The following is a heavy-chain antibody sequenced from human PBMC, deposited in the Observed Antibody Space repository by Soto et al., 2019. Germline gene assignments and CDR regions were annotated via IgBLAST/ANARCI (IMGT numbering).Heavy chain of an antibody. CDR1: GDSLFSITYY. D-gene: IGHD1-1*01. J-gene: IGHJ6*02. CDR2: IQHTGST. V-gene: IGHV4-39*01. CDR3: VRRGRLNHRWSGMDV. Sequence: QLHLQESGPGLVNPSETLSLTCTVTGDSLFSITYYWGWVRQTPGKALEWIGSIQHTGSTSYNPSFKSRVTISVDTSKNQFSLNLNSVTASDTAVYYCVRRGRLNHRWSGMDVWGQGTTVTVS.